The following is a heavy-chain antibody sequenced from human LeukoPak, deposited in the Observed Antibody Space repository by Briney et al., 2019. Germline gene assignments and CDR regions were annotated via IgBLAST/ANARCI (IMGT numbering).Heavy chain of an antibody. D-gene: IGHD3-3*01. Sequence: PGGSLRLSCAASGFTFSSYAMSWVRQAPGKGLEWVSAISGSGGSTYYADSVKGRFTISRDNSKNTLYLQMNSLRAEDTAVYYCAKDCLEEEWLSPPYYYGMDVWGQGTTVTVSS. J-gene: IGHJ6*02. V-gene: IGHV3-23*01. CDR3: AKDCLEEEWLSPPYYYGMDV. CDR1: GFTFSSYA. CDR2: ISGSGGST.